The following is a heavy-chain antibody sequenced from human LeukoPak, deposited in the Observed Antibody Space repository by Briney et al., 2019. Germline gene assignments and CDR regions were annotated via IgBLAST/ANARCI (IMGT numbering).Heavy chain of an antibody. D-gene: IGHD2-2*01. J-gene: IGHJ3*01. Sequence: SETLSLTCNVTCGSVSAGRYYLAWIRQHPGKGLEWIGYKYTSGSAKYNPSLKSRLTISIDTSKNQFSLQLSSVTAADTATYYCATPYCSSLSSLDGFNVWGQGTRVTVSS. V-gene: IGHV4-31*03. CDR3: ATPYCSSLSSLDGFNV. CDR1: CGSVSAGRYY. CDR2: KYTSGSA.